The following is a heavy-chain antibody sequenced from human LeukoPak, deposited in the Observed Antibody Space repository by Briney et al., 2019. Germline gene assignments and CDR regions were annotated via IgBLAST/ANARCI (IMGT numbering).Heavy chain of an antibody. CDR3: AKEACSSTSCYIDY. D-gene: IGHD2-2*02. Sequence: GGSLRLSCAASGLTFDDYAMHWVRQAPGKGLEWVSGISWNSGSIGYADSVKGRFTISRDNAKNSLYLQMNTLRAEDMALYYCAKEACSSTSCYIDYWGQGTLVTVSS. J-gene: IGHJ4*02. CDR1: GLTFDDYA. CDR2: ISWNSGSI. V-gene: IGHV3-9*03.